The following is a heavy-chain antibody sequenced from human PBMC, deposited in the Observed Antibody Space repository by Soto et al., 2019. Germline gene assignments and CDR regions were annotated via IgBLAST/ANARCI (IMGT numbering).Heavy chain of an antibody. CDR1: SETIRSSGYY. CDR3: ERQPGGYSGYDYEMAIEY. Sequence: PSYTPALSRSSCSETIRSSGYYLTLISQPPGEGLEWIGSIYYSGSTYHNPSLKSRVTITVDTSKNHFSRELSSVTAADMAVYYCERQPGGYSGYDYEMAIEYWGQGTHVTVSS. CDR2: IYYSGST. D-gene: IGHD5-12*01. V-gene: IGHV4-39*01. J-gene: IGHJ4*02.